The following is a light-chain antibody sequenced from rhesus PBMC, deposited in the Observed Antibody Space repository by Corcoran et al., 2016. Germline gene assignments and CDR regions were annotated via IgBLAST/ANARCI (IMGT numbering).Light chain of an antibody. J-gene: IGKJ4*01. CDR1: PRVSSS. CDR3: QQYSDWPLT. Sequence: EIVLTQSPATLSLSPGERVTLSCRASPRVSSSLAWYQPNPWQTPRLLIYDATSRAPGIPDGFSGSGSETDFTLTISGLVPEDVGVYYCQQYSDWPLTFGGGTKVELK. CDR2: DAT. V-gene: IGKV3-35*01.